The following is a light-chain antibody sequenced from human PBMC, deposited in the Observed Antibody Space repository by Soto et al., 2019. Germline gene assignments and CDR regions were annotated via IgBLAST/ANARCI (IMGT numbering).Light chain of an antibody. V-gene: IGLV1-40*01. Sequence: QSVLTQPPSVSGAPGQRVTISCTGSSSNIGAGYDVHWYQQLPGTAPKLLIYANTNRPSGVPGRFSGSKSGTSASLAITGLQAEDEADYYCQSYDISLSGYVSGTGTKVTVL. J-gene: IGLJ1*01. CDR2: ANT. CDR3: QSYDISLSGYV. CDR1: SSNIGAGYD.